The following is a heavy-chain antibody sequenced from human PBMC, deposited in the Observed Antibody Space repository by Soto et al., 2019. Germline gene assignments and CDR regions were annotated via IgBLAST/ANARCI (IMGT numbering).Heavy chain of an antibody. Sequence: SVKVSCKASGGTFSSYAISWVRQAPGQGLEWMGGIIPIFGTANYAQKFQGRVTITADKSTSTAYMELSSLRSEDTAVYYCAREVVPTDWFDPWGQGTLVTVSS. D-gene: IGHD2-8*01. J-gene: IGHJ5*02. CDR2: IIPIFGTA. V-gene: IGHV1-69*06. CDR3: AREVVPTDWFDP. CDR1: GGTFSSYA.